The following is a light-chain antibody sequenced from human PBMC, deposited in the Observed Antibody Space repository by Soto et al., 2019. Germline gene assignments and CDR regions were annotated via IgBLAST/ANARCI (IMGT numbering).Light chain of an antibody. J-gene: IGKJ4*01. CDR3: QQYGGSPLT. CDR2: GVS. V-gene: IGKV3-20*01. Sequence: EIVLSQSPGTVSLSPGERATLSCRASQSVTSSYLAWYQQKPGQAPRLLIYGVSSRATGIPDRFSGSGAGTDFTLTISRLEPEDVAVYYCQQYGGSPLTFGGGTKVDIK. CDR1: QSVTSSY.